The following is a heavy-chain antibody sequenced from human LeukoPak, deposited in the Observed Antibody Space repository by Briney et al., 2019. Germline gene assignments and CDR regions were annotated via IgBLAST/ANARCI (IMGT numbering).Heavy chain of an antibody. CDR1: GFTFSSYS. CDR2: ISYDGSNK. CDR3: ARPETAWELPLSYFDY. D-gene: IGHD1-26*01. J-gene: IGHJ4*02. V-gene: IGHV3-30*03. Sequence: GGSLRLSCAASGFTFSSYSMNWVRQAPGKGLEWVAVISYDGSNKYYADSVKGRFTISRDNSKNTLYLQMNSLRAEDTAVYYCARPETAWELPLSYFDYWGQGTLVTVSS.